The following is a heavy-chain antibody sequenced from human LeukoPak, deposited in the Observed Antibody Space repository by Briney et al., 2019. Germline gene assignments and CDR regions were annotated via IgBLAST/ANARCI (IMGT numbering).Heavy chain of an antibody. D-gene: IGHD3-10*01. V-gene: IGHV4-34*01. Sequence: SETLSLTYAAYGGSFSGYYWNWIRQAPGKGLEWIREINHSGSTNYIPSLKSRVTVSVDTSKNQIQFSLKLNSVTAADTAVYYCAKSNGYGLVDIWGQGTMVTVSS. CDR1: GGSFSGYY. CDR2: INHSGST. CDR3: AKSNGYGLVDI. J-gene: IGHJ3*02.